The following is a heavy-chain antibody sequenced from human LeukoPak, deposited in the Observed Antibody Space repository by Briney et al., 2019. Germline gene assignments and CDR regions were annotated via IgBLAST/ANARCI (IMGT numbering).Heavy chain of an antibody. CDR3: ARGGYSYGYKRFDY. V-gene: IGHV1-2*02. D-gene: IGHD5-18*01. Sequence: GASVKVSCKASGGTFSSYAISWVRQAPGQGLEWMGWINPNSGGTNYAQKFQGRVTMTRDTSISTAYMELSRLRSDDTAVYYCARGGYSYGYKRFDYWGQGTLVTVSS. J-gene: IGHJ4*02. CDR1: GGTFSSYA. CDR2: INPNSGGT.